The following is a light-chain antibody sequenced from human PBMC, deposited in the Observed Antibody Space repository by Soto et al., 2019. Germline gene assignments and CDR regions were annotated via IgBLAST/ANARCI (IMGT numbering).Light chain of an antibody. Sequence: QSALTQPASVSGSPGQSISISCSGSGTDYVSWYQHLPGKAPRLILYEVTSRPSGVSHRFSGSKSGNTASLTISGLQTEDEAHYYCTSFTSRTSPIFFGGGTKLTVL. J-gene: IGLJ2*01. CDR2: EVT. CDR3: TSFTSRTSPIF. CDR1: GTDY. V-gene: IGLV2-14*01.